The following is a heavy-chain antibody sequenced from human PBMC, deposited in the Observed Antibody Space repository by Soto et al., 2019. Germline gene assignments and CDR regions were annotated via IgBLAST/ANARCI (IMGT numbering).Heavy chain of an antibody. V-gene: IGHV4-28*01. J-gene: IGHJ4*02. CDR1: GYSISSSNW. Sequence: QVQLQESGPGLVKPSDTLSLTCAVSGYSISSSNWWGWIRQPPGKGLEWIGYIYYSGTTYYNPSLKTRVTMSIETPKNQFPLEGTSVTALDTAVYYCARREIQGPIGHWGQGTLVTVSS. CDR2: IYYSGTT. CDR3: ARREIQGPIGH. D-gene: IGHD1-26*01.